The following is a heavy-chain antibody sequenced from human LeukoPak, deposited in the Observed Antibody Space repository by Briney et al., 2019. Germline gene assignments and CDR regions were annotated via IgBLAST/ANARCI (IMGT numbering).Heavy chain of an antibody. Sequence: SETLSLTCTVSGGSISSGGYYWSWIRQHPGKGLDWIGYIYYSGSTNYNPSLKSRVTISVDTSNNQFSLKLSSVTAADTAVYYCAGGWFGELLGGFWGQGTLVTVPS. D-gene: IGHD3-10*01. CDR1: GGSISSGGYY. CDR3: AGGWFGELLGGF. CDR2: IYYSGST. J-gene: IGHJ4*02. V-gene: IGHV4-61*08.